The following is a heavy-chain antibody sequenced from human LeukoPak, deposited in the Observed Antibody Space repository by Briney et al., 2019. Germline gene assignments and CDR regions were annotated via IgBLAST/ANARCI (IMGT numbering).Heavy chain of an antibody. CDR2: IYTGGST. V-gene: IGHV3-53*01. CDR3: VHPTLTGGFDI. CDR1: GFTVANKY. D-gene: IGHD2-8*02. J-gene: IGHJ3*02. Sequence: GGSLRLSCAASGFTVANKYMGWVRQAPGKGLEWVSIIYTGGSTFYADAVRGRFTISRDNSRNTLDLQMNGLRTEDTAVYYCVHPTLTGGFDISGQGTMVTVSS.